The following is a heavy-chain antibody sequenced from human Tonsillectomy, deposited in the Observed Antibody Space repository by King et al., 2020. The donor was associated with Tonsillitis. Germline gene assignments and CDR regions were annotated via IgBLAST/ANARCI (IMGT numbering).Heavy chain of an antibody. CDR2: MNPNSADT. V-gene: IGHV1-8*01. J-gene: IGHJ4*02. Sequence: VQLVQSGAEVKKPGASVKVSCKASGYTFTSYDINWVRQATGQGLEWMGWMNPNSADTGYAQKFQGRVTMTRTTSINTAYMELSSLTSEDTAVYYCARGPSPLTGSGIYFWGPGTLVTVSS. D-gene: IGHD3-9*01. CDR1: GYTFTSYD. CDR3: ARGPSPLTGSGIYF.